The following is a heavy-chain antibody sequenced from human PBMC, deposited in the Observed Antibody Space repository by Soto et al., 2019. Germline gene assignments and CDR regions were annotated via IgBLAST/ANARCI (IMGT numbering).Heavy chain of an antibody. CDR2: IHSSGST. Sequence: SETLSLTCTVSAGSISSGSYYWSWIRQHPGKGLEWIGYIHSSGSTYYNPSLKSRVTISVDTSKTQFSLKLSSVTAADTAVYYCAREDRNYYDSSGYYHWGQGTLVTVSS. V-gene: IGHV4-31*03. D-gene: IGHD3-22*01. CDR1: AGSISSGSYY. J-gene: IGHJ5*02. CDR3: AREDRNYYDSSGYYH.